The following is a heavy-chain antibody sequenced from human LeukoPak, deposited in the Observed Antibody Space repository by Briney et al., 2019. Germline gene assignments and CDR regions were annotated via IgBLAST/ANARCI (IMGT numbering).Heavy chain of an antibody. J-gene: IGHJ6*04. V-gene: IGHV3-21*01. CDR1: GFTFSSYS. CDR2: ISSSSSYI. Sequence: GGSLRPSCAASGFTFSSYSMNWIRQAPGKGLEWVSSISSSSSYIYYADSVKGRFTISRDNAKNSLYLQMNSLRAEDTAVYYCARPVRGVNYYGMDVWGKGTTVTVSS. CDR3: ARPVRGVNYYGMDV. D-gene: IGHD3-10*01.